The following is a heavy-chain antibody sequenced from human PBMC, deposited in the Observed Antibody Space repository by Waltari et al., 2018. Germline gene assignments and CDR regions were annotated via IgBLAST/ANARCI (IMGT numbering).Heavy chain of an antibody. D-gene: IGHD1-1*01. V-gene: IGHV4-39*01. CDR2: SYYSGGT. CDR1: GGSISSSSYY. J-gene: IGHJ4*02. CDR3: ASFSTGTTDY. Sequence: QLQLQESGPGLVKPSETLSLTCTVSGGSISSSSYYWGWIRQPPGKGLEWIGSSYYSGGTYYNPALKSRVTISVDTSKNQFSLKLSSVTAADTAVYYCASFSTGTTDYWGQGTLVTVSS.